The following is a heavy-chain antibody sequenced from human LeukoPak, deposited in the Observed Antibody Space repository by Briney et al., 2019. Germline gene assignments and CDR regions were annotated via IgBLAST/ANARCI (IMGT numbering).Heavy chain of an antibody. CDR1: GYTFTGYY. D-gene: IGHD2-2*01. CDR3: ARARSTSSYIDY. V-gene: IGHV1-2*02. CDR2: INPNSGGT. Sequence: ASVKVSFKASGYTFTGYYMHWVRQAPGQGLEWMGWINPNSGGTNYAQKFQGRVTMTRDMSISTAYMELSRLRSDDTAVYYCARARSTSSYIDYWGQGTLVTVSS. J-gene: IGHJ4*02.